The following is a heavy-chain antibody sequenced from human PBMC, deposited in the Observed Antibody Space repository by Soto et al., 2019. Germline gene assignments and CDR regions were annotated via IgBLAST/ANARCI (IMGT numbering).Heavy chain of an antibody. CDR1: GGSISSSNW. V-gene: IGHV4-4*02. CDR3: ARRGGSSVTSTGFDY. Sequence: SEALSLTCAVSGGSISSSNWWSWVRQPPGKGLEWIGEIYHSGSTNYNPSLKSRVTISVDKSKNQFSLKLSSVTAADSAVYYCARRGGSSVTSTGFDYWGQGTLVTVS. J-gene: IGHJ4*02. CDR2: IYHSGST. D-gene: IGHD2-15*01.